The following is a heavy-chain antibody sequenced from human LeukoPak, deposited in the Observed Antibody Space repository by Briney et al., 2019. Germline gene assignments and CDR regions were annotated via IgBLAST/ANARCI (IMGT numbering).Heavy chain of an antibody. J-gene: IGHJ4*02. CDR3: AKDPSDMGSGWYPLDY. CDR1: GFTFSNYA. V-gene: IGHV3-23*01. D-gene: IGHD6-19*01. CDR2: ISGSGDYT. Sequence: GGSLRLSCAASGFTFSNYAMSWVRQAPGKGLEWVSGISGSGDYTYYADSLKGRFTISRDNSKNTLYLQMNSLRAEDTAVYYCAKDPSDMGSGWYPLDYWGQGTLVTVSS.